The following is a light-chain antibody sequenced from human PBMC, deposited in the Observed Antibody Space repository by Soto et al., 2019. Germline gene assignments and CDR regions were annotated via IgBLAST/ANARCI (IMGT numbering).Light chain of an antibody. CDR2: GAS. Sequence: DLRMSQSRASVSVSVVDRVSRTCRASQDIASWLAWYQQRPGKAPVLLIFGASILQSGVPSRFSGSGSGTEFTLTISSLQPADFATYCCQQYNSRTFGQGTKV. CDR3: QQYNSRT. CDR1: QDIASW. J-gene: IGKJ1*01. V-gene: IGKV1-12*01.